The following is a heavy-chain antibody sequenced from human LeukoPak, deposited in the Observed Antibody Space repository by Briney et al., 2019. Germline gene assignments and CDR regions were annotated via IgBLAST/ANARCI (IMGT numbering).Heavy chain of an antibody. CDR3: ARAGGSGSYYDFDY. J-gene: IGHJ4*02. V-gene: IGHV4-59*01. Sequence: SETLSLTCTVSGGSIRSYYWSWIRQPPGKGLEWIGYIYYSGSTNYNPSLKSRVTISVDTSKNQFSLKLSSVTAADTAVYYCARAGGSGSYYDFDYWGQGTLVTVSS. D-gene: IGHD3-10*01. CDR1: GGSIRSYY. CDR2: IYYSGST.